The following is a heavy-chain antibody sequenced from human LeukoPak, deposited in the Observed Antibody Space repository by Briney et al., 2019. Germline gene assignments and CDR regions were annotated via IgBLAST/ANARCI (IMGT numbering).Heavy chain of an antibody. J-gene: IGHJ4*02. V-gene: IGHV3-9*01. CDR3: ARVVAAAIDY. D-gene: IGHD6-13*01. Sequence: GGSLRLSCAASGFTFDDYAMHWVRQTPGKGLEWVSGISWNSGSIGYADSVKGRFTISRDNAKNSLYLQMNSLRAEDTAVYYCARVVAAAIDYWGQGTLVTVSS. CDR2: ISWNSGSI. CDR1: GFTFDDYA.